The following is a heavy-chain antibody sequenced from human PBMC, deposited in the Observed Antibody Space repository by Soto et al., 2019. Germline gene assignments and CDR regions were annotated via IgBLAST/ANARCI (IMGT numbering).Heavy chain of an antibody. CDR3: ARQIAARSYFSCGMGS. D-gene: IGHD6-6*01. CDR2: INYSGNH. V-gene: IGHV4-30-4*01. J-gene: IGHJ6*03. Sequence: PSENLSLTCTVSGGSINSGDYYWSWLRQPPGKGLEWIAYINYSGNHYSTPSLKSRTTMSIDASKNQFSLKLSSVTAADTATYYCARQIAARSYFSCGMGSWGKGTTV. CDR1: GGSINSGDYY.